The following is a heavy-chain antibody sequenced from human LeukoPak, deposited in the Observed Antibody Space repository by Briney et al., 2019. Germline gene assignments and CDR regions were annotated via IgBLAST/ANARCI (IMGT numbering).Heavy chain of an antibody. J-gene: IGHJ6*03. CDR3: AKGPRAAAVGYYMDV. D-gene: IGHD6-13*01. Sequence: GGSLRLSCAASGLTFSNFAMNWVRQAPGKGLEWVAVIWYGGSNKYYADSVKGRFTISRDNSKNTLYLQMNSLRAEDTAVYYCAKGPRAAAVGYYMDVWGKGTTVTVSS. V-gene: IGHV3-30*02. CDR1: GLTFSNFA. CDR2: IWYGGSNK.